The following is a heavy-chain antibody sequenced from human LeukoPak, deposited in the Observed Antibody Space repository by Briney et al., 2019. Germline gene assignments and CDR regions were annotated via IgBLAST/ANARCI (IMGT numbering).Heavy chain of an antibody. D-gene: IGHD3-22*01. J-gene: IGHJ3*02. CDR2: IYYSGST. CDR3: ARRGNYYDSSGYPTRAFDI. CDR1: GGSISSSSYY. V-gene: IGHV4-39*01. Sequence: PSETPSLTCTVSGGSISSSSYYWGWIRQPPGKGLEWIGSIYYSGSTYYNPSLKSRVTISVDTSKNQFSLKLSSVTAADTAVYYCARRGNYYDSSGYPTRAFDIWGQGTMVTVSS.